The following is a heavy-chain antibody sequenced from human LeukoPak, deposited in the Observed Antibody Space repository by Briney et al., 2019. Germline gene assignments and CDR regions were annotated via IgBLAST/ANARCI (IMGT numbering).Heavy chain of an antibody. Sequence: GGSLRLSCAASGFIFSDYGMHWVRQAPGKGLEWVAVMWYDGTNRYYADSVKGRFTISRDNSKNTLYLQMNSLRAEDTAVYYCARDDSGKGSGWSGGFDIWGQGTMVTVSS. V-gene: IGHV3-33*01. CDR1: GFIFSDYG. CDR2: MWYDGTNR. CDR3: ARDDSGKGSGWSGGFDI. D-gene: IGHD6-19*01. J-gene: IGHJ3*02.